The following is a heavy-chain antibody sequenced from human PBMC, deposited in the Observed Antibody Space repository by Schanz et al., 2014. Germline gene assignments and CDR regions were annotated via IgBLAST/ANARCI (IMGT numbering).Heavy chain of an antibody. Sequence: EVQLVESGGGLVQPGGSLRLSCAASGFTFSSYAMSWVRQAPGKGLEWVSAISGGGGSTYYADSVKGRFTISRDNSKNKMYLQMNSLGDEDTTVYYCAKDPHSSSWYGWFDPWGQGTLVTVSS. V-gene: IGHV3-23*04. D-gene: IGHD6-13*01. CDR1: GFTFSSYA. CDR2: ISGGGGST. CDR3: AKDPHSSSWYGWFDP. J-gene: IGHJ5*02.